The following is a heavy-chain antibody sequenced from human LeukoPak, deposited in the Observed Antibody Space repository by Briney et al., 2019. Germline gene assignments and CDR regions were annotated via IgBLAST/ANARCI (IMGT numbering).Heavy chain of an antibody. V-gene: IGHV1-3*01. CDR3: ARDQGSGWYYFDY. J-gene: IGHJ4*02. CDR1: GYTFTSYG. CDR2: INAGNGNT. Sequence: ASVKVSCKASGYTFTSYGISWVRQAPGQRLEWMGWINAGNGNTKYSQKFQGRVTITRDTSASTAYMELSSLRSEDTAVYYCARDQGSGWYYFDYWGQGTLVTVSS. D-gene: IGHD6-19*01.